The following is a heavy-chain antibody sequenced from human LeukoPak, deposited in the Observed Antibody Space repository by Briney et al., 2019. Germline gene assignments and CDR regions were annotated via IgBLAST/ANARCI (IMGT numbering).Heavy chain of an antibody. J-gene: IGHJ6*04. CDR2: MSSSRTYI. D-gene: IGHD3-10*02. V-gene: IGHV3-21*01. CDR3: AELGITMIGGV. CDR1: GFTFSDYS. Sequence: GGSLRLSCAASGFTFSDYSMSWVRQAPGKGLEWVSSMSSSRTYIYYADSVRGRFTISTDKTKNALYLHINSLRAEDTAVYYCAELGITMIGGVWGKGTTVTISS.